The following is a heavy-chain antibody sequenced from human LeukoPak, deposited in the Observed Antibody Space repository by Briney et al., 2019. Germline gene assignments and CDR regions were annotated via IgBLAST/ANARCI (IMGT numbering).Heavy chain of an antibody. J-gene: IGHJ6*02. D-gene: IGHD6-13*01. V-gene: IGHV4-34*01. CDR2: INHSGST. CDR3: ARVLAADSKYGMDV. CDR1: GGSFSGYY. Sequence: PSETLSLTCAVYGGSFSGYYWSWIRQPPGKGLEWIGEINHSGSTNYNPSLKSRVTISVDTSKNQFSLKLSSVTAADTAVYYCARVLAADSKYGMDVWGQGTTDTVSS.